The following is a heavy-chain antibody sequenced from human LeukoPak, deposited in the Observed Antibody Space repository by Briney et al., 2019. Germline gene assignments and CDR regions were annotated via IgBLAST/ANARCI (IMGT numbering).Heavy chain of an antibody. J-gene: IGHJ4*02. CDR3: ARDLFLGGSYYFDY. CDR2: INTNTGNP. Sequence: ASVKVSCKASGYTFTSYAMNWVRQAPGQGLEWMGWINTNTGNPTYAQGFTGRFVFSLDTSVSTAYLQISSLKAEDTAVYYCARDLFLGGSYYFDYWGQGTLVTVSS. D-gene: IGHD1-26*01. CDR1: GYTFTSYA. V-gene: IGHV7-4-1*02.